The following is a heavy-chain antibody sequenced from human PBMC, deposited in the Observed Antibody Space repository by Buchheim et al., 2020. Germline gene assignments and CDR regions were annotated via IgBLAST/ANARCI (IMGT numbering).Heavy chain of an antibody. CDR1: AGAVSSGGYY. CDR2: MYQSGSA. V-gene: IGHV4-31*03. CDR3: VRGGFGGGLTH. J-gene: IGHJ4*02. D-gene: IGHD1-26*01. Sequence: QVQLQESGPGLVKTSETLSLTCTVSAGAVSSGGYYWSWIRQHPGKGLEWIAYMYQSGSAYYNSSLKSRVTISVDPPKDQFSLKLSAVTAADTAVYYCVRGGFGGGLTHWGKGIL.